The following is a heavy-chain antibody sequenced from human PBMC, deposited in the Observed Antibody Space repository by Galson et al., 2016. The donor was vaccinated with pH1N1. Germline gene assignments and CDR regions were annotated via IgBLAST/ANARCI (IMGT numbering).Heavy chain of an antibody. J-gene: IGHJ4*03. Sequence: QSGAEVKKPGESLKISCKASGLNFNNYFFHWARQAPGQGLEWLGLVSPAGGITTYAQKLHGRVTMTRDTSTTAVYMELSSLRSDDTAAYYCARGGGSHVSPCDYWGQGTTVTVSS. V-gene: IGHV1-46*02. CDR2: VSPAGGIT. CDR1: GLNFNNYF. CDR3: ARGGGSHVSPCDY.